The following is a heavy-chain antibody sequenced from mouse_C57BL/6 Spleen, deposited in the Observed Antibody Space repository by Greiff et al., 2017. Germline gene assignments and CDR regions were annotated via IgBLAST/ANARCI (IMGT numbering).Heavy chain of an antibody. CDR3: ARQAGGYYFDD. J-gene: IGHJ2*01. V-gene: IGHV5-6*01. D-gene: IGHD6-1*01. CDR2: ISSGGSYT. Sequence: EVQVVESGGDLVKPGGSLKLSCAASGFPFSSYGMSWVRQTPDKRLEWVATISSGGSYTYYPDSVKGRFTISRDNAKNTLYLQMSSLKSEDTAMYYCARQAGGYYFDDWGQGTTLTVSS. CDR1: GFPFSSYG.